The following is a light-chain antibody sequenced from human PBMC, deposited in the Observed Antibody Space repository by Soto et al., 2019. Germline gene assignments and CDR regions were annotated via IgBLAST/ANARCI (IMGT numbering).Light chain of an antibody. V-gene: IGKV2-28*01. CDR1: QSLLHSNGYNY. CDR3: MQALQTRLT. J-gene: IGKJ4*01. Sequence: DIVMTQSPLSLPVTPGEPASISCRSSQSLLHSNGYNYLDWYLQKPGQSPQLLIYLGSNRASGVLDRFSGSGSGTDFTLKISRVEAEDVGVYYCMQALQTRLTFGGGTKVEIK. CDR2: LGS.